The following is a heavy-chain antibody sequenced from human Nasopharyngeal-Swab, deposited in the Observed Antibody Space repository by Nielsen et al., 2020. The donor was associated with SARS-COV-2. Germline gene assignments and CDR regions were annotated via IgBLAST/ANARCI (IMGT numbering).Heavy chain of an antibody. J-gene: IGHJ6*03. D-gene: IGHD1-1*01. CDR3: ATVDTGYYYMDV. Sequence: GESLKISCAASGFTFDDYGMSWVRQAPGKGLEWVSGINWNGGSTGYADSVKGRFTISRDNAKNSLYLQMNSLRAEDTALYHCATVDTGYYYMDVWGKGTTVTVSS. V-gene: IGHV3-20*01. CDR1: GFTFDDYG. CDR2: INWNGGST.